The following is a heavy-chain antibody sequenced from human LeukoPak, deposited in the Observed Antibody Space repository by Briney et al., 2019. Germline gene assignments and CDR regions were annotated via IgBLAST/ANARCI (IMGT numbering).Heavy chain of an antibody. CDR3: ITARRNANGYFAFEY. D-gene: IGHD5-24*01. J-gene: IGHJ4*02. CDR1: GYTFSNYA. CDR2: IRYDGSDS. V-gene: IGHV3-30*02. Sequence: GGSLRLSCSAFGYTFSNYAMHWVRQAPGKGLDWVAFIRYDGSDSYYTDSVKGRFTISRDDSKKTLYLQMNSLRTEDTAVYYCITARRNANGYFAFEYWGQGALVAVSS.